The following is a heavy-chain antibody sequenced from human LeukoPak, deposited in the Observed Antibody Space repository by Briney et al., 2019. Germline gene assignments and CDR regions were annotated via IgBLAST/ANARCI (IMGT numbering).Heavy chain of an antibody. CDR1: GGSISSGSYY. CDR3: ARHGAMTGNFQH. Sequence: PSETLSLTCTVSGGSISSGSYYWGRLRQPPGKGLDWIGSIYYSGSTYYNPSLKSRVTISVDTSNNQFSLKLSSVTAADMAVYYCARHGAMTGNFQHWGQGTLVTVSS. V-gene: IGHV4-39*01. D-gene: IGHD3-9*01. J-gene: IGHJ1*01. CDR2: IYYSGST.